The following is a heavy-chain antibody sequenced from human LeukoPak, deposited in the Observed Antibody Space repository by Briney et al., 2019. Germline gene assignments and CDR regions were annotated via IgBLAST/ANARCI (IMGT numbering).Heavy chain of an antibody. D-gene: IGHD3-22*01. CDR3: TTEYYYDSSGLFDY. CDR2: IRSKADGGTT. Sequence: GGSLRLSCAVSGFTFSNGWMSWVRQAPGKGLEWVGRIRSKADGGTTDYAAPVKGRFTISRDDSKNTLYLQMNSLKTEDTAVYYCTTEYYYDSSGLFDYWGQGTLVTVSS. V-gene: IGHV3-15*01. J-gene: IGHJ4*02. CDR1: GFTFSNGW.